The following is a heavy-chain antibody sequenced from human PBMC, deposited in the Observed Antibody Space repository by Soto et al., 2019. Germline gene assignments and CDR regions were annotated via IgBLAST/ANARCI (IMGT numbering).Heavy chain of an antibody. CDR2: ISYDGSNK. CDR1: GFTFSSYA. J-gene: IGHJ3*02. CDR3: ARGAQGRYYHSSAGDAIDI. V-gene: IGHV3-30-3*01. D-gene: IGHD3-22*01. Sequence: GGSLRLSCAASGFTFSSYAMHWVRQAPGKGLEWVAVISYDGSNKYYADSVKGRFTISRDNSKNTLYLQMNSLRAEDTAVYYCARGAQGRYYHSSAGDAIDICCQGPMVTV.